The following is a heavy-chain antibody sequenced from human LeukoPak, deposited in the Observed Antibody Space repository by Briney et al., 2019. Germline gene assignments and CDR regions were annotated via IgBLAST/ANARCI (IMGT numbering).Heavy chain of an antibody. J-gene: IGHJ5*02. CDR1: GYTFTSYG. Sequence: ASVKVSCKASGYTFTSYGISWVRQAPGQGLEWMGRISTYNANTNYAQKFQGRVTMTTDTSTSTVYMELRSLRSDDTAVYYCARTYYYDSSGYENWFDPWGQGTLVTVSS. D-gene: IGHD3-22*01. CDR3: ARTYYYDSSGYENWFDP. CDR2: ISTYNANT. V-gene: IGHV1-18*01.